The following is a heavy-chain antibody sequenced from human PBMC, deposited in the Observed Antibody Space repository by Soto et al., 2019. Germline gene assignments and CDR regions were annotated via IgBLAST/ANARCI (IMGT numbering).Heavy chain of an antibody. CDR1: GYRFTTYW. Sequence: GEALKISCKGSGYRFTTYWIAWVRQMPGQGLEWMGIIYPGDSHAGYNPSFQGQVTISADKSISTAYLQWSSLKASDTAMYYCARHRGDSSGYLEYWGQGTQVTVSS. CDR2: IYPGDSHA. D-gene: IGHD3-22*01. CDR3: ARHRGDSSGYLEY. V-gene: IGHV5-51*01. J-gene: IGHJ4*02.